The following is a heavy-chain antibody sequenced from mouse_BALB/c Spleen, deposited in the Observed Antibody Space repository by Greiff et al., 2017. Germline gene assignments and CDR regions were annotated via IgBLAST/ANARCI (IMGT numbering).Heavy chain of an antibody. V-gene: IGHV1-5*01. CDR1: GYTFTSYW. Sequence: EVQLQQSGTVLARPGASVKMSCKASGYTFTSYWMHWVKQRPGQGLEWIGAIYPGNSDTSYNQKFKGKAKLTAVTSTSTAYMELSSLTNEDSAVYYCTRSRGSSYSYYAMDYWGQGTSVTVSS. D-gene: IGHD1-1*01. CDR2: IYPGNSDT. J-gene: IGHJ4*01. CDR3: TRSRGSSYSYYAMDY.